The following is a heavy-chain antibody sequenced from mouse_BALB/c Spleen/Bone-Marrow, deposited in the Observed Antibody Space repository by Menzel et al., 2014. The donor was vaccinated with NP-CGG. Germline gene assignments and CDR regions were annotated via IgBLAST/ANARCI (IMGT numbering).Heavy chain of an antibody. D-gene: IGHD2-12*01. CDR3: ARYGGRSYDGFAY. Sequence: QVQLQQSGAELAKPGASVKMSCKASGYTFTIYWMHWVKQRPGQGLEWIGYINPSTGYTEYNQKFKDKATLTADKSSSTAYMQLSSLTSEDSAVYYCARYGGRSYDGFAYWGQGTLDTVSA. J-gene: IGHJ3*01. V-gene: IGHV1-7*01. CDR2: INPSTGYT. CDR1: GYTFTIYW.